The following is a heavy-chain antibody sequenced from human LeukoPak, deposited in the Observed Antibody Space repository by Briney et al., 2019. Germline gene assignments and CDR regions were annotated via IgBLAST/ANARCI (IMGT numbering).Heavy chain of an antibody. V-gene: IGHV1-18*01. CDR1: GYTFTSYG. CDR2: ISAYNGNT. D-gene: IGHD3-10*01. J-gene: IGHJ4*02. Sequence: ASVKVSCKASGYTFTSYGISWVRQAPGQGLEWMGWISAYNGNTNYAQKLQGRVTMTTDTSTGTAYMELRSLRSDDTAVYYCARDISEFGYRLPPLNWGQGTLVTVSS. CDR3: ARDISEFGYRLPPLN.